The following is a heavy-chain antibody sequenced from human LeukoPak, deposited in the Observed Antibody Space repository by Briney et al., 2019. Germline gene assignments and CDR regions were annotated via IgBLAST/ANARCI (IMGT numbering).Heavy chain of an antibody. D-gene: IGHD3-22*01. CDR2: ISGSGGST. V-gene: IGHV3-23*01. Sequence: PGGSLRLSCAASGFTFSSYAMTWVRQAPDKGLEWVPAISGSGGSTYYADSVKGRFTISRDNSKNTLYLQMNSLRAEDTAVYYCVKDGSPTYYYDSSGYYKTWGQGTLVTVSS. J-gene: IGHJ5*02. CDR3: VKDGSPTYYYDSSGYYKT. CDR1: GFTFSSYA.